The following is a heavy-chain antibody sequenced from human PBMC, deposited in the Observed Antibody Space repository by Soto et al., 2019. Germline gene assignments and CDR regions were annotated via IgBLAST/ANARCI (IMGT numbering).Heavy chain of an antibody. CDR1: GGSFSGYY. Sequence: PSETLSLTCAVYGGSFSGYYWSWIRQPPGKGLEWIGEINHSGSTNYNPSLKSRVTISVDTSKNQFSLTLSSVTAADTAVYYCASSGLYYFDYWGQGTLVAVSS. D-gene: IGHD6-19*01. CDR2: INHSGST. J-gene: IGHJ4*02. CDR3: ASSGLYYFDY. V-gene: IGHV4-34*01.